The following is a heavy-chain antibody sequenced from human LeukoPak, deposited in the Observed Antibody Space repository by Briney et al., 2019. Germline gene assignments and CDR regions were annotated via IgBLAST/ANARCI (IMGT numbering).Heavy chain of an antibody. CDR2: MFYSGST. V-gene: IGHV4-59*01. CDR1: GGSISNYY. J-gene: IGHJ4*02. CDR3: ARTVGYSYGERFDY. Sequence: SETLSLTCTVSGGSISNYYRSWIRQPPGKGLEWIGYMFYSGSTKYNPSLKSRVTISVDTSRNQFSLKLSSVTAADTAVYYCARTVGYSYGERFDYWGQGTLVTVSS. D-gene: IGHD5-18*01.